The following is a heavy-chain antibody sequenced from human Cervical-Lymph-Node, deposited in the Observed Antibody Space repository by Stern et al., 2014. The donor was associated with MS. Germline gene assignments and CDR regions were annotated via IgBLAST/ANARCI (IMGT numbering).Heavy chain of an antibody. V-gene: IGHV1-46*03. CDR1: GYTFTNYF. Sequence: VQLVESGAEVKKPGASMRISCKASGYTFTNYFIHWVRKAPRQRPEWLGIINPTTGRTSYAQRFQGRVTMTRDTSTNTAYLDLSSLRSEDTAVYFCARAQEFSNVVANYWGQGTLVTVSS. CDR2: INPTTGRT. J-gene: IGHJ4*02. D-gene: IGHD2-8*01. CDR3: ARAQEFSNVVANY.